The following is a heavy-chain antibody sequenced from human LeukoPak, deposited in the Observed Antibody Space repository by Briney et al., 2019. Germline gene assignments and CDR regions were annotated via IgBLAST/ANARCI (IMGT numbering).Heavy chain of an antibody. CDR1: GGTFSSYA. Sequence: SVKVSCKASGGTFSSYAISWVRQAPGQGLEWMGGIIPIFGTANYAQKFQGRVTITADESTSTAYMELSSLRSEDTAVYYWARDYPNYDNLRGHYYYYGMDVWGQGTTVTVSS. V-gene: IGHV1-69*01. CDR2: IIPIFGTA. D-gene: IGHD3-9*01. J-gene: IGHJ6*02. CDR3: ARDYPNYDNLRGHYYYYGMDV.